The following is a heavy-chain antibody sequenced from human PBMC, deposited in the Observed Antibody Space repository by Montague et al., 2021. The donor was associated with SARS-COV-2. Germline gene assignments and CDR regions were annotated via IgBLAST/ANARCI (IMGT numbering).Heavy chain of an antibody. J-gene: IGHJ6*02. CDR2: MYNSENT. V-gene: IGHV4-59*01. CDR1: GGSMSGYN. CDR3: ARGINSAGSYYYHLDV. D-gene: IGHD2-21*01. Sequence: SETLSLTCNVAGGSMSGYNWSWIRQPPGKGLQWIGSMYNSENTSYNPSLKSRVTISVDTSKKQFSLRLSSVAAADTAVYFCARGINSAGSYYYHLDVWGQGTTVTGS.